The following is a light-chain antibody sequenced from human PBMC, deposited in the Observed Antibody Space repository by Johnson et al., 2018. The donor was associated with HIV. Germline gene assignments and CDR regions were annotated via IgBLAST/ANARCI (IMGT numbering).Light chain of an antibody. Sequence: QAVLTQPPSVSAAPGQKVTISCSGSSSNIGNNYVSWYQQLPGTAPKLLIYENNKRPSGIPDRFSGSKSGTSATLGITGLQTGAEADDYGGTWDSSLIAYVFGTGTKVTVL. CDR1: SSNIGNNY. V-gene: IGLV1-51*02. CDR2: ENN. CDR3: GTWDSSLIAYV. J-gene: IGLJ1*01.